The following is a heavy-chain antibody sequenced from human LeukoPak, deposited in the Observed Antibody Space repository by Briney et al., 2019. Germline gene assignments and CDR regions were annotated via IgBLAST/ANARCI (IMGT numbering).Heavy chain of an antibody. V-gene: IGHV4-39*07. CDR2: IYYSGTT. CDR3: ARETTLTGCSSGLGFNY. D-gene: IGHD6-19*01. J-gene: IGHJ4*02. CDR1: GGSISSSSYY. Sequence: PSETLSLTCTVSGGSISSSSYYWGWIRQPPGKGLEWIGSIYYSGTTNYNPSLKSRVTMSVDSSKNQFSLKLTSVTAADTAVYYCARETTLTGCSSGLGFNYWGQGTLVTVSS.